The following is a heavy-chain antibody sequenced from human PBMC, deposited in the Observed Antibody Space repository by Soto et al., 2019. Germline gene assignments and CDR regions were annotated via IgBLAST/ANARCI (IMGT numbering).Heavy chain of an antibody. Sequence: QVQLQESGPGLLRPSETLSLNCSVSGGSISGYYWSWIRQAPGKGLEYIGRMFYSGPPNLSPSLKSRVAMSVDMSKSQFSLRLISVTAADTAVYFCARWSCTSGPCNTVDYWGQGILVTVSS. CDR2: MFYSGPP. CDR3: ARWSCTSGPCNTVDY. D-gene: IGHD2-2*02. CDR1: GGSISGYY. V-gene: IGHV4-59*01. J-gene: IGHJ4*02.